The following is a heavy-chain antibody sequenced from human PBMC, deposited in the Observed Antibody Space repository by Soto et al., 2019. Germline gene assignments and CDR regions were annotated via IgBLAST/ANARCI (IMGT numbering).Heavy chain of an antibody. D-gene: IGHD6-19*01. J-gene: IGHJ4*02. Sequence: QITLKESGPTLVKPTQTLTLTCTFSGFSFSTTGVGVGWFGQPPGKALEWLALIYWDDDKRYSPSLKSRLTITKDTSKNQVVLTMTNMDPVDTATYYCAHRQAQGIGLAGTFDSWGQGTLVTVSS. CDR3: AHRQAQGIGLAGTFDS. CDR1: GFSFSTTGVG. V-gene: IGHV2-5*02. CDR2: IYWDDDK.